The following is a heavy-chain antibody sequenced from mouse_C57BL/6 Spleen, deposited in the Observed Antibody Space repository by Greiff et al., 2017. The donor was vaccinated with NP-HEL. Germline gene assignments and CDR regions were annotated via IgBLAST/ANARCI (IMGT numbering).Heavy chain of an antibody. CDR2: INPSSGYT. V-gene: IGHV1-7*01. Sequence: VQLQQSGAELAKPGASVKLSCTASGYTFTSYWMHWVKQRPGQGLEWIGYINPSSGYTKYNQKFKDKVTFTADKSSITAYLQLSSLTDEDSAVYYCSRSEAYYSSYPAYWGQGTLVTVSA. CDR1: GYTFTSYW. CDR3: SRSEAYYSSYPAY. J-gene: IGHJ3*01. D-gene: IGHD2-5*01.